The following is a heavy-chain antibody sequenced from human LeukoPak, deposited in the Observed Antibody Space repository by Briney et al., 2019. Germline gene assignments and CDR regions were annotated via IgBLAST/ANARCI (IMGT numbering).Heavy chain of an antibody. CDR1: GITSSDNF. CDR2: ISKSDGTT. J-gene: IGHJ4*02. D-gene: IGHD6-25*01. CDR3: ASAVAAPDQDPPFDY. V-gene: IGHV3-11*01. Sequence: PGRSLRLSCAASGITSSDNFMSWIRQAPGKGLEWVSYISKSDGTTYYADTVKGRFTISRDSAKNSVYLYMNSLRAEDTAVYYCASAVAAPDQDPPFDYWGQGTLVTVSS.